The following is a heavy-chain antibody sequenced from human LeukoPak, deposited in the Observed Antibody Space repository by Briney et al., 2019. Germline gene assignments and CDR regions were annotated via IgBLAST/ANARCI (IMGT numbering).Heavy chain of an antibody. J-gene: IGHJ6*02. D-gene: IGHD6-6*01. CDR2: ISYDGSNK. CDR3: ARRVEHTSSTAAGSHYGMDV. Sequence: GGSLRLSCAASGFTFSSYAMHWVRQAPGKGLEWVAVISYDGSNKYYADSVKGRFTISRDNAKNTLYLQMHSLRAEDTAVYYCARRVEHTSSTAAGSHYGMDVWGQGTTVTVSS. V-gene: IGHV3-30-3*01. CDR1: GFTFSSYA.